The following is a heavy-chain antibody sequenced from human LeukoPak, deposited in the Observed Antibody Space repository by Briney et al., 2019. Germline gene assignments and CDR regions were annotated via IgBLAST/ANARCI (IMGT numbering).Heavy chain of an antibody. D-gene: IGHD3-22*01. Sequence: PGRSLRLSCAASGFTFSSYGMHWVRQAPGKGLEWVAVIWYDGRNKYYADSVKGRSTISRDNSKNTLYLQMNSLRAEDTAVYYCARGNYDRSGYLDYWGQGTLVTVSS. CDR2: IWYDGRNK. J-gene: IGHJ4*02. V-gene: IGHV3-33*01. CDR3: ARGNYDRSGYLDY. CDR1: GFTFSSYG.